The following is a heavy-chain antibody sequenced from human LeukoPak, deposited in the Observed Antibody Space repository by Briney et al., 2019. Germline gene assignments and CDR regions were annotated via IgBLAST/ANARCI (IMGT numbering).Heavy chain of an antibody. Sequence: PGGSLRLSCAASGFTFSSYAMSWVRQAPGKGLEWVSAISGSGGSTYYADSVKGRFAISRDNAKNSLYLQMNSLRAEDTAVYYCARDRELLLRLNAFDIWGQGTMVTVSS. D-gene: IGHD2-15*01. V-gene: IGHV3-23*01. CDR1: GFTFSSYA. CDR3: ARDRELLLRLNAFDI. J-gene: IGHJ3*02. CDR2: ISGSGGST.